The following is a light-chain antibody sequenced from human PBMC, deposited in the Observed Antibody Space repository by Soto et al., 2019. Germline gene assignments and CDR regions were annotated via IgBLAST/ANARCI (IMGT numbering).Light chain of an antibody. CDR2: GAS. CDR3: QQYNKWPLT. CDR1: QSVAGN. V-gene: IGKV3-15*01. Sequence: EIVMTQSPATLSVSPGERATLSCRASQSVAGNLAWYQQNPGQAPRLLIYGASTRATGITTRFSGGVSGTEFTLTISSLQSEDFVIYYCQQYNKWPLTFGGGTKVEIK. J-gene: IGKJ4*01.